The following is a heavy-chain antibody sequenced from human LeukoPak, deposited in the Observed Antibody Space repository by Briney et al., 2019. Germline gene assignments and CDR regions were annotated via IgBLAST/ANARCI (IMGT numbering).Heavy chain of an antibody. J-gene: IGHJ4*02. Sequence: PGGSLRLSCAASGFTFSSYSMNWVRQAPGKGLEWVSSISSSSSYIYYADSVKGRFTISRDNAKNSLYLQMNSLRAEDTAVYYCARTMVRGEGLSCFDYWGQGTLVTVSS. V-gene: IGHV3-21*01. CDR3: ARTMVRGEGLSCFDY. CDR1: GFTFSSYS. D-gene: IGHD3-10*01. CDR2: ISSSSSYI.